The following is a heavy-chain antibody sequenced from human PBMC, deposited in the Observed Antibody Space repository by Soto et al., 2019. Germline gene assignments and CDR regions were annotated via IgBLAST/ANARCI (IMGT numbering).Heavy chain of an antibody. CDR1: GFSFSDYY. J-gene: IGHJ4*02. CDR3: ARGNTLYDY. Sequence: GGSLRLSCAASGFSFSDYYMSWIRQAPGKGLEWVSYIDSATLYTKYSDSVKGRFTISRDNAKNSLYLQMNSLRAEDTGVYYCARGNTLYDYWGQGTLVTVSS. D-gene: IGHD2-2*02. CDR2: IDSATLYT. V-gene: IGHV3-11*03.